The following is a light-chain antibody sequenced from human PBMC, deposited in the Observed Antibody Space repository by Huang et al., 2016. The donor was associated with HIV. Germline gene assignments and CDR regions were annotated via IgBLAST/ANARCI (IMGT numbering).Light chain of an antibody. CDR3: QQRYDWPLT. J-gene: IGKJ4*01. CDR1: QSVSSY. CDR2: AAT. V-gene: IGKV3-11*01. Sequence: ELVLTQSPATLSLSPGERATLSCRASQSVSSYLAWYQQKPGQAPSLLIYAATARPPGIPARCSGTGSGTDFTLTISSLEPEDFAVYSCQQRYDWPLTFGGGTKVEI.